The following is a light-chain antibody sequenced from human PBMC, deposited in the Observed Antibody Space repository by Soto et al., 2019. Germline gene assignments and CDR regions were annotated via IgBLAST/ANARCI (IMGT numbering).Light chain of an antibody. Sequence: DLQMTPSPSSLSASVGDRVTITCQASQDIKNYLNWYQQKPGKAPNLLIYDASNLKTGVPSRFSGSGSGTHFTFTISSLQPEDIATYYCQHYDHLPPLSFGGGTKVEIK. CDR2: DAS. CDR3: QHYDHLPPLS. V-gene: IGKV1-33*01. J-gene: IGKJ4*01. CDR1: QDIKNY.